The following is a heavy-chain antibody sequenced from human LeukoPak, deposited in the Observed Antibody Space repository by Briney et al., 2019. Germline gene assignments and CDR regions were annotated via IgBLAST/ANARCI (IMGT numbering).Heavy chain of an antibody. Sequence: SETLSLTCTVSGGSISSYYWSWIRQPPGKGLEWIGYTYYSGSTNYNPSLKSRVTISVDTSKNQFSLKLSSVTAADTAVYYCARTHYSSSWTPLYYYYYMDVWGKGTTVTVSS. CDR3: ARTHYSSSWTPLYYYYYMDV. D-gene: IGHD6-13*01. CDR1: GGSISSYY. CDR2: TYYSGST. J-gene: IGHJ6*03. V-gene: IGHV4-59*08.